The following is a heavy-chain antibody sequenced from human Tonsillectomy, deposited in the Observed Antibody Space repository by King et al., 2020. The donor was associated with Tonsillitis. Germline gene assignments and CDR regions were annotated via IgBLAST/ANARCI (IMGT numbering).Heavy chain of an antibody. V-gene: IGHV3-30*02. Sequence: VQLVESGGGVAQPGGSLRLSCAASGFTFSNYGIHWVRQAPGKGLEWVAFIRYDGSNKYYADSVKGRFTISRDNSKNTLYLQMNSLRAEDTAVYYCAKVMITFGGVIASDAFDIWGQGTMVTVPS. CDR2: IRYDGSNK. D-gene: IGHD3-16*02. CDR3: AKVMITFGGVIASDAFDI. CDR1: GFTFSNYG. J-gene: IGHJ3*02.